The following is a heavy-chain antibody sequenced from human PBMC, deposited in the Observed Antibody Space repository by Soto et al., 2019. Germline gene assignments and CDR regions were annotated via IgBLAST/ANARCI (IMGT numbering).Heavy chain of an antibody. V-gene: IGHV4-34*01. CDR2: INHSGST. CDR3: ERMEYYDNRGYYPPSFDK. CDR1: GGSFSGYY. Sequence: TLCLTCAVYGGSFSGYYWSWIRQPPGKGLEWIGEINHSGSTNYNPSLKCRATISVDTPKNQLSLKLSTVTAEHTAVYYCERMEYYDNRGYYPPSFDKGGQGTLVNVSS. D-gene: IGHD3-22*01. J-gene: IGHJ4*02.